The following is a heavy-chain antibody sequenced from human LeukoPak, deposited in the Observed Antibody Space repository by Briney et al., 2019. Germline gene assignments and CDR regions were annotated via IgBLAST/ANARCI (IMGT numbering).Heavy chain of an antibody. D-gene: IGHD3-10*01. CDR2: IRIEAHGGTR. V-gene: IGHV3-49*04. J-gene: IGHJ4*02. CDR3: TRRSGGPYYYFDS. CDR1: GFIFGDYG. Sequence: GGSLRLSCTGSGFIFGDYGINWVRQAPGKGLEWVGFIRIEAHGGTREYAASVKGRFTLSGDDSKNIAYLQMDSLKVEDTAVYYCTRRSGGPYYYFDSCGQGALVTVSS.